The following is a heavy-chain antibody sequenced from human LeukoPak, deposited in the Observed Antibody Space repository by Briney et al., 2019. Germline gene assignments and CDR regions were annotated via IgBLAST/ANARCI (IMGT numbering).Heavy chain of an antibody. CDR1: GFTFSSYW. J-gene: IGHJ4*02. CDR2: IKQDGSEK. Sequence: PGGSLRLSCAASGFTFSSYWMSWVRQAPGKGLEWVANIKQDGSEKYYVDSVKGRFTISRDNAKNSLYLQMNSLRAEDTAVYYCARSGYCSSTSCYDGEDYWGQGTLVTVSS. V-gene: IGHV3-7*01. CDR3: ARSGYCSSTSCYDGEDY. D-gene: IGHD2-2*01.